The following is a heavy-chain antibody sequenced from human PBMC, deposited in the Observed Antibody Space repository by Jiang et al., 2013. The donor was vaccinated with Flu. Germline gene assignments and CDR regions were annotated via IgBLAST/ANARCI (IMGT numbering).Heavy chain of an antibody. J-gene: IGHJ6*02. Sequence: VQLLESGGGLVKPGGSLRLSCAVSGITLSNVWMSWVRQAPGKGLEWVGRIKSKTDGGTTDYAAPVKGRFTISRDDSKNTLYLQMNSLKTEDTAVYYCTTMSILVAGKKKAYYGMDVWGQGTT. D-gene: IGHD6-19*01. V-gene: IGHV3-15*01. CDR1: GITLSNVW. CDR2: IKSKTDGGTT. CDR3: TTMSILVAGKKKAYYGMDV.